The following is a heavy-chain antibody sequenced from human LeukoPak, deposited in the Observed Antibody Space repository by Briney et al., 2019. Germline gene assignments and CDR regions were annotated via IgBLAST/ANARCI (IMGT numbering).Heavy chain of an antibody. Sequence: SETLSLTCTVSGVSISSGDYYWSWIRQPPGKGLEWIGYTYYSGSTYYNPSLKSRVTISVDTSKNQFSLKLSSVTAADTAVYYCASTAAAGPPGDYWGQGTLVTVSS. CDR1: GVSISSGDYY. J-gene: IGHJ4*02. CDR3: ASTAAAGPPGDY. CDR2: TYYSGST. D-gene: IGHD6-13*01. V-gene: IGHV4-30-4*01.